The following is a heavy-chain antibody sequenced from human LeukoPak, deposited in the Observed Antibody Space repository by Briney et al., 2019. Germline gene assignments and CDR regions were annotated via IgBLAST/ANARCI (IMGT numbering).Heavy chain of an antibody. J-gene: IGHJ6*02. CDR3: ARNPVPSSGWYLYYYYGMDV. CDR1: GFTFSSYS. V-gene: IGHV3-33*08. D-gene: IGHD6-19*01. Sequence: GGSLRLSCAASGFTFSSYSMNWVRQAPGKGLEWVAVIWYDGSNKYYADSVKGRFTISRDNSKNTLYLQMNSLRAEDTAVYYCARNPVPSSGWYLYYYYGMDVWGQGTTVTVSS. CDR2: IWYDGSNK.